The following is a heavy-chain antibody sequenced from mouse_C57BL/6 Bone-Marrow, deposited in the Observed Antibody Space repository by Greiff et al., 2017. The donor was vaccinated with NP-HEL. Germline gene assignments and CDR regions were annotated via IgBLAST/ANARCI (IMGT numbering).Heavy chain of an antibody. Sequence: VQLQQSGPELVKPGASVKIPCKASGYTFTDYNMDWVKQSHGKSLEWIGDINPNNGGTIYNQKFKGKATLTLDKSSSTAYMELRSLTSEDTAVYYCARDAYYGSSYAFAYWGQGTLVTVSA. J-gene: IGHJ3*01. V-gene: IGHV1-18*01. D-gene: IGHD1-1*01. CDR1: GYTFTDYN. CDR3: ARDAYYGSSYAFAY. CDR2: INPNNGGT.